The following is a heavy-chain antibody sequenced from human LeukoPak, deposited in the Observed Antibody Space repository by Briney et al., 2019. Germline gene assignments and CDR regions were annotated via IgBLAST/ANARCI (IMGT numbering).Heavy chain of an antibody. V-gene: IGHV1-69-2*01. Sequence: ASVKVSRKASGYRFTDYTIHWVQQAPGRGVQWMGRVDPEDGETIYAENFQGRVTITADTSTDTAYMELSSLRSEDTAVYHCAKPKDDYGDYFDSWGQGTQVTVSS. CDR2: VDPEDGET. CDR3: AKPKDDYGDYFDS. CDR1: GYRFTDYT. J-gene: IGHJ4*02. D-gene: IGHD4/OR15-4a*01.